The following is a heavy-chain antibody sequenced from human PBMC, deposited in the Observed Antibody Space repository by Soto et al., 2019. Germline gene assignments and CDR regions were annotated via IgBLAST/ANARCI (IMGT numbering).Heavy chain of an antibody. CDR2: ISYDGSD. D-gene: IGHD1-1*01. CDR3: ARRWNYYLDF. V-gene: IGHV3-33*05. CDR1: GFPFREFA. Sequence: QMQLVESGGGVVQPGRSLSLSCVASGFPFREFAMHWVRQAPGKGLEWVALISYDGSDYADSVKGRFTISRDDSRDTLFLHMDNLRPDDTGVYYCARRWNYYLDFWGQGTLVAVSS. J-gene: IGHJ4*02.